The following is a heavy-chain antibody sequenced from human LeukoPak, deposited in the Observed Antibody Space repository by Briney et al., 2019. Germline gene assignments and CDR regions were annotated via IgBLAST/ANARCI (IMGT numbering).Heavy chain of an antibody. CDR3: AKDPSYCTNGVCPKTY. Sequence: GGSLRLSCAASGFTFSSYAMSWVRQAPGKGLEWVAFIRYDGSNKYYADSVKGRFTISRDNSKNTLYLQMNSLRAEDTAVYYCAKDPSYCTNGVCPKTYWGQGTLVTVSS. D-gene: IGHD2-8*01. CDR1: GFTFSSYA. J-gene: IGHJ4*02. CDR2: IRYDGSNK. V-gene: IGHV3-30*02.